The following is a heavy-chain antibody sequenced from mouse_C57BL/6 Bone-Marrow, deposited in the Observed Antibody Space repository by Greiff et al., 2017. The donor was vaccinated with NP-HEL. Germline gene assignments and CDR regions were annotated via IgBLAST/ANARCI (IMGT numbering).Heavy chain of an antibody. J-gene: IGHJ4*01. CDR2: ISNGGGST. Sequence: EVKLMESGGGLVQPGGSLKLSCAASGFTFSDYYMYWVRQTPEKRLEWVAYISNGGGSTYYPDTVKGRFTISRDNAKNTLYLQMSRLKSEDTAMYYCARLLDYAMDYWGQGTSVTVSS. V-gene: IGHV5-12*01. CDR1: GFTFSDYY. CDR3: ARLLDYAMDY.